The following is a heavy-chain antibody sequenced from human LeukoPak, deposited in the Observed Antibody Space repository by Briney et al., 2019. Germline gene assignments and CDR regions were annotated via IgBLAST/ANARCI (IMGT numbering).Heavy chain of an antibody. D-gene: IGHD6-25*01. CDR1: GFTFSSYA. Sequence: PGGSLRLSCAASGFTFSSYAMKWVRLAPGKGLQWVSAIGGSGGGTFYTDSVKGRFTISRDNSKNTVYLQMNSLRAEDTAVYYCAKVGFSDYWGQGTLVTVSS. V-gene: IGHV3-23*01. CDR2: IGGSGGGT. J-gene: IGHJ4*02. CDR3: AKVGFSDY.